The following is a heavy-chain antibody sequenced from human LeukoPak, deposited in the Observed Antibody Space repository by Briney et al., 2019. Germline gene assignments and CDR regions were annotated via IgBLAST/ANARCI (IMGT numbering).Heavy chain of an antibody. D-gene: IGHD5-18*01. J-gene: IGHJ5*02. CDR3: ASVRGYSYGSWFDP. V-gene: IGHV4-61*02. CDR1: GGSISSSSYY. Sequence: SETLSLTCTVSGGSISSSSYYWSWIRQPAGKGLEWIGRIYTSGSTNYNPSLKSRVTISVDTSKNQFSLKLSSVTAADTAVYYCASVRGYSYGSWFDPWGQGTLFTVSS. CDR2: IYTSGST.